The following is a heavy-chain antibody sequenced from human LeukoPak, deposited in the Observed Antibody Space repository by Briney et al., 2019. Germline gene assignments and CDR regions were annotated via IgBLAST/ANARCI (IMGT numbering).Heavy chain of an antibody. D-gene: IGHD5-24*01. CDR3: ARGRDGYNC. V-gene: IGHV3-7*01. CDR2: IKQDGSEK. CDR1: GFTLSSYW. Sequence: GGSETLSCAASGFTLSSYWMSWVRQAPGKGLEWVANIKQDGSEKYYVDSVKGRFTISRDNAKNSLYLQMNSLRAEDTAVYYCARGRDGYNCWGQETLVTVPS. J-gene: IGHJ4*02.